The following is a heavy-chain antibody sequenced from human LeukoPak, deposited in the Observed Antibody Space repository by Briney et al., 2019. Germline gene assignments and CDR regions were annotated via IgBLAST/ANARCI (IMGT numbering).Heavy chain of an antibody. J-gene: IGHJ5*02. Sequence: ASVKVSYKVSGYTLTELSMHWVRQAPGKGLEWMGGFDPEDGETIYAQKFQGRVTMTEDTSTDTAYMEPSSLRSEDTAVYYCAVLYDFWSGYPHRGFDPWGQGTLVTVSS. CDR3: AVLYDFWSGYPHRGFDP. CDR1: GYTLTELS. V-gene: IGHV1-24*01. CDR2: FDPEDGET. D-gene: IGHD3-3*01.